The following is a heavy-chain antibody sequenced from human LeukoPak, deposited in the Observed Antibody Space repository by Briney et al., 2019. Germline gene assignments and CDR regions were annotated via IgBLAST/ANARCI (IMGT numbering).Heavy chain of an antibody. V-gene: IGHV3-23*01. Sequence: GSLRLPCAASGFTFSSYAMSWVRQAPGKGLEWVSAISGSGANTSYAGSVKGRFTISRDISKNTLYLQMNSLTVEDTAMYYCAKDISVYDTSGYYYDHWGQGTLVTVSS. J-gene: IGHJ5*02. D-gene: IGHD3-22*01. CDR2: ISGSGANT. CDR3: AKDISVYDTSGYYYDH. CDR1: GFTFSSYA.